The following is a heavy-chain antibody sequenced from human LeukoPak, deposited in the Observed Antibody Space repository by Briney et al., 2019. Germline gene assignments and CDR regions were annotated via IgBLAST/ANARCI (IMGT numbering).Heavy chain of an antibody. J-gene: IGHJ4*02. CDR2: INPNSGGT. Sequence: ASVKVSCKASGYTFTGYYIHWVRQAPGQGLEWMGWINPNSGGTNYAQKFQGRVTMTRDTSISTAYMELSRLRSDDTAVYYCATAWVVPAAPGGEWGQGTLVTVSS. CDR1: GYTFTGYY. V-gene: IGHV1-2*02. D-gene: IGHD2-2*01. CDR3: ATAWVVPAAPGGE.